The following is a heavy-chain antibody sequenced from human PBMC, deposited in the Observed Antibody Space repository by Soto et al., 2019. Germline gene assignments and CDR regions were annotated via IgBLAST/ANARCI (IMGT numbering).Heavy chain of an antibody. CDR2: MWHDGSNK. V-gene: IGHV3-33*01. CDR3: AAGIAAALYFDY. D-gene: IGHD6-13*01. J-gene: IGHJ4*02. Sequence: GGSLRLSCAASGFTLSSYGMHWVRQAPGKGLEWVAVMWHDGSNKYYADSVKGRFTISRDSSKNTLYLQMNSLRAEDTAVYYCAAGIAAALYFDYWGQGTLVTVSS. CDR1: GFTLSSYG.